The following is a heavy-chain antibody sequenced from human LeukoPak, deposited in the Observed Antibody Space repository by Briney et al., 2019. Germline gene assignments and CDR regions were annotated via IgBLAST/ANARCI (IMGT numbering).Heavy chain of an antibody. Sequence: PSETLSLTCTVSGGSISSGSYYWSWIRQPAGKGLEWIGRIYTSGSTNYNPSLKSRVTISVDTSKNRFSLKLSSVTAADTAVYYCARGIAAADSWPLPGHANWFDPWGQGTLVTVSS. J-gene: IGHJ5*02. CDR3: ARGIAAADSWPLPGHANWFDP. CDR1: GGSISSGSYY. V-gene: IGHV4-61*02. CDR2: IYTSGST. D-gene: IGHD6-13*01.